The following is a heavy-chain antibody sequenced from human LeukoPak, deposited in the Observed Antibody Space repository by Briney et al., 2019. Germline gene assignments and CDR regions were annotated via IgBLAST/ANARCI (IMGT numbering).Heavy chain of an antibody. V-gene: IGHV3-9*01. CDR1: GFTFDDYA. D-gene: IGHD3-10*01. J-gene: IGHJ4*02. CDR2: ISWNSGSI. Sequence: PGGSLRLSCAASGFTFDDYAMHWVRQAPGKGLEWVSGISWNSGSIGYADSVKGRFTISRDNAKNSLYLQMNSLRAEDTALYYCAKDKGGYGSGSYLFDYWGQGTLVTVSS. CDR3: AKDKGGYGSGSYLFDY.